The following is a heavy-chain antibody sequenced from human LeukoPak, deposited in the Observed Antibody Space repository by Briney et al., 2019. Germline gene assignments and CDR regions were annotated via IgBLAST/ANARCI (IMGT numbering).Heavy chain of an antibody. CDR3: AARRGSGWYFDY. Sequence: ASVKVSCKASGYTFTSYYMHWVRQAPGQGLEWMGIINPSGGSTSYAQKFQGRVTMTRDTSTSTVYMELSSLRSEDTAVYYCAARRGSGWYFDYWGQGTLLTVSS. J-gene: IGHJ4*02. D-gene: IGHD6-19*01. CDR2: INPSGGST. CDR1: GYTFTSYY. V-gene: IGHV1-46*01.